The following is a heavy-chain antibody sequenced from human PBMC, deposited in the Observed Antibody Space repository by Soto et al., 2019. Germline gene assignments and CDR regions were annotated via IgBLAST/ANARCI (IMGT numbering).Heavy chain of an antibody. CDR2: IIPMIGTA. J-gene: IGHJ4*02. D-gene: IGHD5-18*01. CDR1: GGTFSTYA. Sequence: QVQLVQSGAEVKKPESSVKVSCKAPGGTFSTYAISWVRQAPGQGLEWMGGIIPMIGTANYAQRFQDRVTIHADESTNTVYMELSSLRSEDTAVYFCASGIQLWLRRINNGYSGWGQGTLVTVSS. V-gene: IGHV1-69*12. CDR3: ASGIQLWLRRINNGYSG.